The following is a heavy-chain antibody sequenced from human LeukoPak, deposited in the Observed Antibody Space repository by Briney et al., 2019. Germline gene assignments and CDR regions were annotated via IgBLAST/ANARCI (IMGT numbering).Heavy chain of an antibody. D-gene: IGHD3-22*01. Sequence: GGSLRLSCAASGFTFSSYAMHWVRQAPGKGLEWVAVISYDGSNKYYADSVKGRFTISRDNSKNTLYLQMNSLRAEDTAVYYCAKDSDSSGYYWGQGTLVTVSS. CDR3: AKDSDSSGYY. V-gene: IGHV3-30-3*01. CDR1: GFTFSSYA. CDR2: ISYDGSNK. J-gene: IGHJ4*02.